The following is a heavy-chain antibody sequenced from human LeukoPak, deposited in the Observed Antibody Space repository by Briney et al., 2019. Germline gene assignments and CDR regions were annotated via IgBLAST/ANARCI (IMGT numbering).Heavy chain of an antibody. D-gene: IGHD5-24*01. CDR3: ARRGGYNYGIDY. J-gene: IGHJ4*02. CDR2: IYYSGST. V-gene: IGHV4-59*08. Sequence: SETLSLTCAVYGGSFSSYYWSWIRQPPGKGLEWIGYIYYSGSTNYNPSLKSRVTISVDTSKNQFSLKLSSVTAADTAVYYCARRGGYNYGIDYWGQGTLVTVSS. CDR1: GGSFSSYY.